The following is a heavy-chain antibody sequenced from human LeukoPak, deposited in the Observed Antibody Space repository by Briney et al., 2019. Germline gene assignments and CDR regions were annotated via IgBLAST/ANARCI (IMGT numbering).Heavy chain of an antibody. CDR1: GGSISSYY. Sequence: PSETLSLTCTVSGGSISSYYWSWIRQPPGKGLEWIGYIYYSGSNNYNPSLKSRVTISVDTSKNQFSLKLSSVTAADTAVYYCARVGNTANDYWGQGTLVTVSS. CDR3: ARVGNTANDY. D-gene: IGHD5-18*01. CDR2: IYYSGSN. V-gene: IGHV4-59*01. J-gene: IGHJ4*02.